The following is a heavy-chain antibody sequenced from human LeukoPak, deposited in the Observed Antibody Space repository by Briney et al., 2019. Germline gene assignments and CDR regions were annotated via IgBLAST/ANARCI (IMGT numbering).Heavy chain of an antibody. CDR2: ISGSGGST. D-gene: IGHD3-10*01. V-gene: IGHV3-23*01. J-gene: IGHJ4*02. CDR1: GFTFSSYA. CDR3: AREGFRGNMVRGVITNDY. Sequence: PGGSLRLFCAASGFTFSSYAMSWVRQAPGKGLEWVSAISGSGGSTYYADSVKGRFTISRDNSKNTLFLQMNTLRAEDTAVYYCAREGFRGNMVRGVITNDYWGQGTLVTVSS.